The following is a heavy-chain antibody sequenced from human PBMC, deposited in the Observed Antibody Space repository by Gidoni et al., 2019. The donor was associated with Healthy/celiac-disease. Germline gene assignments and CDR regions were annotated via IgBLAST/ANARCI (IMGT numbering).Heavy chain of an antibody. V-gene: IGHV3-30*18. Sequence: QVQLVESGGGVVQPGRSLRLPCAASGFTFSSYGMHWVRQAPGKGLEWVAVISYDGSNKYYADSVKGRFTISRDNSKNTLYLQMNSLRAEDTAVYYCAKGGRGYGMDVWGQGTTVTVSS. CDR3: AKGGRGYGMDV. D-gene: IGHD2-15*01. J-gene: IGHJ6*02. CDR2: ISYDGSNK. CDR1: GFTFSSYG.